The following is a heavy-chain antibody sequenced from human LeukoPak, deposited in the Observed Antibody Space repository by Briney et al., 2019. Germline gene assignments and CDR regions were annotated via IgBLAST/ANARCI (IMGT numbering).Heavy chain of an antibody. CDR1: GYTFTGYY. CDR2: INPNSGGT. V-gene: IGHV1-2*02. Sequence: ASVKVSCKASGYTFTGYYMHWVRQAPGQGLEWVGWINPNSGGTNYAQKFQGRVTMTRDTSISTAYMELSRLRSDDTAVYYCATIIVVADGFDYWGQGSLVTVSS. J-gene: IGHJ4*02. D-gene: IGHD6-19*01. CDR3: ATIIVVADGFDY.